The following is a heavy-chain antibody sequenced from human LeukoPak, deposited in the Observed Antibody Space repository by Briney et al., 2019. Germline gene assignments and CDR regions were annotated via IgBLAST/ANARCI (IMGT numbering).Heavy chain of an antibody. CDR2: IYWNNDN. J-gene: IGHJ4*02. V-gene: IGHV2-5*01. Sequence: ESGPTLVNPTQTLTLTCTSSGFSLSTSGVGVGWIRQPPGKALEWLALIYWNNDNRYSPSLKSRLTIAKDTSKNQVVLTMTNMDPVDTGTYFCAHYGDYRFLYYFDYWGQGTLVTVSS. CDR1: GFSLSTSGVG. CDR3: AHYGDYRFLYYFDY. D-gene: IGHD4-17*01.